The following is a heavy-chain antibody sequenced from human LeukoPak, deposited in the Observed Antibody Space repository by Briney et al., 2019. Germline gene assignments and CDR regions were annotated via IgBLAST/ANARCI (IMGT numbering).Heavy chain of an antibody. CDR1: GFTFDDYA. D-gene: IGHD3-22*01. CDR2: ISWNSGSI. CDR3: AKDIRPYYYDSSGYGFDY. J-gene: IGHJ4*02. Sequence: GGSLRLSCAASGFTFDDYAMHWVRQAPGKGLDWVSGISWNSGSIGYADSVKGRFTISRDNAKNSLYLQMNSLRAEDMALYYCAKDIRPYYYDSSGYGFDYWGQGTLVTVSS. V-gene: IGHV3-9*03.